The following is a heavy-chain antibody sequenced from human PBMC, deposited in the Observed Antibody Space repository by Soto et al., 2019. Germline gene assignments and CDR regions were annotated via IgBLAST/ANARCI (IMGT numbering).Heavy chain of an antibody. CDR2: IYSGGST. CDR1: GFTVSSNY. D-gene: IGHD3-3*01. V-gene: IGHV3-53*04. Sequence: GGSLRLSCAASGFTVSSNYMSWVRQAPGKGLEWVSVIYSGGSTYYADSVKGRFTISRHNSKNTLYLQMNSLRAEDTAVYYCARAPLGRQLRFAFDIWGQGTMVTVSS. CDR3: ARAPLGRQLRFAFDI. J-gene: IGHJ3*02.